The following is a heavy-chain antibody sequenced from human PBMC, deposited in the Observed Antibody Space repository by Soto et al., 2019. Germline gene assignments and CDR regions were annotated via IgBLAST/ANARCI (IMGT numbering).Heavy chain of an antibody. D-gene: IGHD3-3*01. CDR2: VYYTGST. CDR3: ARHTSSRDYGDFDY. CDR1: GVSISGYY. V-gene: IGHV4-59*08. Sequence: SETLSLTCTFSGVSISGYYWSWLRQPPGKGLEYIGYVYYTGSTNYNPSLKSRVTISVDTSKNQFSLKLSSVTAADTAVYYCARHTSSRDYGDFDYWGQGTLVTVPQ. J-gene: IGHJ4*02.